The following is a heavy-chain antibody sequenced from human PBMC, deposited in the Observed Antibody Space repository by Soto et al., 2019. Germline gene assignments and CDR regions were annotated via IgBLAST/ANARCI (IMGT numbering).Heavy chain of an antibody. CDR2: IYHSGST. J-gene: IGHJ4*02. D-gene: IGHD2-21*02. CDR3: ARATAIGYYFDY. Sequence: QLQLQESGSGLVKPSQTLSLTCAVSGGSISSGGYSWSWIRQPPGKGLEWIGYIYHSGSTYYNPSLQSRVTIAVDRSKNQFSLKLSSVTAADTAVYYCARATAIGYYFDYWGQGTLVTVSS. V-gene: IGHV4-30-2*01. CDR1: GGSISSGGYS.